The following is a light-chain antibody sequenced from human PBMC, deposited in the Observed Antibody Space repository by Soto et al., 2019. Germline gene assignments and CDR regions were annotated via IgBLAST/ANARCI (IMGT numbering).Light chain of an antibody. CDR2: DDS. J-gene: IGLJ3*02. CDR1: NIGSKN. Sequence: SYELTQPPSVSVAPGQTARITCGGNNIGSKNVHWYQQKPGQAPVLVVYDDSDRPSGIPERFSGSNSGNTATLTISRVEAGDEADYYCQVWDRSSDHWVFGGGTKLTVL. CDR3: QVWDRSSDHWV. V-gene: IGLV3-21*02.